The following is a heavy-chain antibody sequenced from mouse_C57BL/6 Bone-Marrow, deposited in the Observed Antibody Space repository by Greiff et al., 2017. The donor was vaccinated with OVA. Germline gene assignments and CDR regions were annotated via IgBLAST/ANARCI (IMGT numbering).Heavy chain of an antibody. V-gene: IGHV5-15*01. CDR3: ARHQYGNYAMDY. CDR1: GFTFSDYG. D-gene: IGHD2-1*01. Sequence: EVKVVESGGGLVQPGGSLKLSCAASGFTFSDYGMAWVRQAPRKGPEWVAFISNLAYSIYYADTVTGRFTISRENAKNTLYLEMSSLRSEDTAMYYCARHQYGNYAMDYWGQGTSVTVSS. J-gene: IGHJ4*01. CDR2: ISNLAYSI.